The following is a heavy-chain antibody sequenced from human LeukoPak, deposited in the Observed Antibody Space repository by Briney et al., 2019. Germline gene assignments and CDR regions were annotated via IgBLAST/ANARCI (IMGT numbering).Heavy chain of an antibody. Sequence: PSETLSLTCTVSGDSISSYSWSWIRQPPGKGLEWIGYIYYSGSTNYNPSLKSRVTISVDTSKNQFSLKLSSVTAADTAVYYCAAVYCGGGSCYSYYYYNYMDVWGKGTTVTVSS. J-gene: IGHJ6*03. CDR2: IYYSGST. D-gene: IGHD2-15*01. CDR1: GDSISSYS. CDR3: AAVYCGGGSCYSYYYYNYMDV. V-gene: IGHV4-59*01.